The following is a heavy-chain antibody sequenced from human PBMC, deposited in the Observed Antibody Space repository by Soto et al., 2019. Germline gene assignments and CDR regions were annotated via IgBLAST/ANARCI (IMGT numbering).Heavy chain of an antibody. V-gene: IGHV3-30-3*01. CDR2: ISYDGSNK. J-gene: IGHJ4*02. Sequence: QVQLVESGGGVVQPGRSLRLSCAASGFTFSSYAMHWVRQAPGKGLEWVAVISYDGSNKYYADSVKGRFTISRDNSKNTRYLQMNSLRAEDTAVYYCARAGIGYCSGGSCSRFDYWCQGTLVTVSS. D-gene: IGHD2-15*01. CDR1: GFTFSSYA. CDR3: ARAGIGYCSGGSCSRFDY.